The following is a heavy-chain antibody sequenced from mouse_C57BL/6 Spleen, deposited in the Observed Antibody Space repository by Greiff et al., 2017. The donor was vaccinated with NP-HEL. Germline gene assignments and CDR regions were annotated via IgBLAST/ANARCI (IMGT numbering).Heavy chain of an antibody. D-gene: IGHD2-1*01. V-gene: IGHV1-62-2*01. CDR1: GYTFTEYT. Sequence: QVQLQQSGAELVKPGASVKLSCKASGYTFTEYTIHWVKQRSGQGLEWIGWFYPGSGSIKYTEKFKDKATLTADKTSSTVNMELSRLTAEDSAVYFCARHEGQDYYGGMGYWGQGTSVTVAS. J-gene: IGHJ4*01. CDR3: ARHEGQDYYGGMGY. CDR2: FYPGSGSI.